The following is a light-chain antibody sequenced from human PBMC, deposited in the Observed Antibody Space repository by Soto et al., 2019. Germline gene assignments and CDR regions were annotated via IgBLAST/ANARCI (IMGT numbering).Light chain of an antibody. CDR2: GTS. CDR3: QQFVMSPFT. J-gene: IGKJ5*01. CDR1: QSFSSSY. Sequence: EIVLTQSPGTLSLSPGERATLSCRASQSFSSSYLAWYQQKPGQAPRLLMYGTSGRATGIPHRFSGSASDTDFTLTISRLEPEDFAEYYCQQFVMSPFTFGQGTRLEIK. V-gene: IGKV3-20*01.